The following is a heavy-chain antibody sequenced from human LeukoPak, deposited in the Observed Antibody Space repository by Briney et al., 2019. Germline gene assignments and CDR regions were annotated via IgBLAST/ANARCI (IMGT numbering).Heavy chain of an antibody. D-gene: IGHD3-22*01. Sequence: GGSLRLSCAASGFTFSSFAMTWVRQAPGKGLEWVAVISYDGSNKYYADSVKGRFTISRDNSKNTLYLQMNSLRAEDTAVYYCARRGITMIVGDAFDIWGQGTMVTVSS. J-gene: IGHJ3*02. CDR1: GFTFSSFA. V-gene: IGHV3-30-3*01. CDR3: ARRGITMIVGDAFDI. CDR2: ISYDGSNK.